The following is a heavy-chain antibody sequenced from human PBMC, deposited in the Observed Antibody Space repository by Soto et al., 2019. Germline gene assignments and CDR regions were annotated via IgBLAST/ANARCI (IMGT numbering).Heavy chain of an antibody. CDR1: GGSISSGGYY. J-gene: IGHJ4*02. CDR3: ARGYGWYSCSRYDY. D-gene: IGHD6-19*01. CDR2: IYYSGGT. Sequence: QVQLQESGPGLVKPSQTLSLTCTVSGGSISSGGYYWTWIRQHPGQGLEWIGYIYYSGGTSYNPSLKSRVTISVDTSKNQFSLKLSSVTAADTAVYYCARGYGWYSCSRYDYWGQGTLVTVSS. V-gene: IGHV4-31*03.